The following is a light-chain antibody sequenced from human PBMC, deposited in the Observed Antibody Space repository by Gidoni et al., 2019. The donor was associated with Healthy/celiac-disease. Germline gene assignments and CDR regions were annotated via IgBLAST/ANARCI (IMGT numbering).Light chain of an antibody. CDR2: AAS. Sequence: DIQMTQSPSSLSASVGDRVTITCQASQDISNYLNWYPQQPGKAPKLLIYAASDLETGVPSRFSGIGSGTDFTFTISSLQPEDIATYYCQQYYNLPITFGQGTRLEIK. CDR1: QDISNY. CDR3: QQYYNLPIT. V-gene: IGKV1-33*01. J-gene: IGKJ5*01.